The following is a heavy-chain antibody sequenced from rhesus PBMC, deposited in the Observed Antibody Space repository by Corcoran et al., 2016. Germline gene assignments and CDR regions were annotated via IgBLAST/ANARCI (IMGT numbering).Heavy chain of an antibody. CDR2: IYGSGGSN. D-gene: IGHD5-42*01. CDR1: GYSISSGYY. Sequence: QVQLQESGPGLVKPSETLSLTCAVSGYSISSGYYWGWIRQPPGKGAEWIGSIYGSGGSNYLNPSLKSRVTLSVDTSKNQFSRKLSSVTAADTAVYYCARVGSSWSEWDTVGTEWYFDLWGPGTPITISS. CDR3: ARVGSSWSEWDTVGTEWYFDL. J-gene: IGHJ2*01. V-gene: IGHV4S14*01.